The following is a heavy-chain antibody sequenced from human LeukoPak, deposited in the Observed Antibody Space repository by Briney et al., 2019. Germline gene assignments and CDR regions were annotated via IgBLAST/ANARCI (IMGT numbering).Heavy chain of an antibody. V-gene: IGHV4-59*08. CDR1: GGSISGYY. CDR2: IFYSGST. Sequence: SETLSLTCTVSGGSISGYYWSWIRQPPGKGLEWIGYIFYSGSTNYNPSLKGRVTISVDTSKNQFSLKLSSVTAADTAVYYCARGDFWSALRIDYWGQGILVTVSS. CDR3: ARGDFWSALRIDY. D-gene: IGHD3-3*01. J-gene: IGHJ4*02.